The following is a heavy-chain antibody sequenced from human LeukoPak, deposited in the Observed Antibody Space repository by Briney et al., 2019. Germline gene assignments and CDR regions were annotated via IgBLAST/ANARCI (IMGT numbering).Heavy chain of an antibody. V-gene: IGHV1-2*02. Sequence: GASVKVSCKASGYTFTGYYVHWVRQAPGQGLEWMGWINPNSGGTNYAQKFQGRVTMTRDTSISTAYMELSRLRSDDTAVYYCARDLAVNNWNYEFDYWGQGTLVTVSS. D-gene: IGHD1-7*01. CDR1: GYTFTGYY. CDR3: ARDLAVNNWNYEFDY. CDR2: INPNSGGT. J-gene: IGHJ4*02.